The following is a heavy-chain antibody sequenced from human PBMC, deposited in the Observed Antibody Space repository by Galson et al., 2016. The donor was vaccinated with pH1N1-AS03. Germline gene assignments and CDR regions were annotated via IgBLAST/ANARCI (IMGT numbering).Heavy chain of an antibody. J-gene: IGHJ3*02. CDR2: INHSGST. V-gene: IGHV4-34*01. CDR1: GGSFSGYY. CDR3: ASPSMPPHAFDI. Sequence: ETLSLTCAVYGGSFSGYYWSWIRQPPGKGLEWIGEINHSGSTNYNPSLKSRVTMSVDTSKNQFSLKLSSVTAADTAVYYCASPSMPPHAFDIWGQGTLVTVSS. D-gene: IGHD2-2*01.